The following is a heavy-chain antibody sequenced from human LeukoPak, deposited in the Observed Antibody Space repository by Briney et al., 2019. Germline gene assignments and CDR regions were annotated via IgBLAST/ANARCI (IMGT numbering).Heavy chain of an antibody. CDR1: RYTFTDYY. CDR3: ARVDSSSWKPFDY. J-gene: IGHJ4*02. Sequence: ASVKVSCKASRYTFTDYYMHWLRQAPGQGLEWMGWINPNSGGTNYAQKFQGRVTMTRDTSISTAYMELSRLRSDDTAVYYCARVDSSSWKPFDYWGQGTLVTVSS. V-gene: IGHV1-2*02. D-gene: IGHD6-13*01. CDR2: INPNSGGT.